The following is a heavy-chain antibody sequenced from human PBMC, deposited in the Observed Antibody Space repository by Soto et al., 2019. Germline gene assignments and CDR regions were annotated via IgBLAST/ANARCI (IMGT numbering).Heavy chain of an antibody. J-gene: IGHJ5*02. CDR3: ARDPGYYGWGTAEGRGWFDP. CDR1: AGSISSRNW. CDR2: IYHSWST. Sequence: SETLSPTCAVAAGSISSRNWCRWVRQPPGKGLEWSGEIYHSWSTNSNPSLKSRVTISVDKSKNQFSLKLSSVTAADTAVYYYARDPGYYGWGTAEGRGWFDPWGRGTLVTVSS. D-gene: IGHD3-10*01. V-gene: IGHV4-4*02.